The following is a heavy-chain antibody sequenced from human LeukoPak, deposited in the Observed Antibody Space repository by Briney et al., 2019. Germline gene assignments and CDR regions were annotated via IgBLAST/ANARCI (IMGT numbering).Heavy chain of an antibody. Sequence: SETLSLTCTVSGGFISSSSYYWGWIRQPPGKGLEWIGSIYYSGSTYYNPSLKSRVTISVDTSKNQFSLKLSSVTAADTAVYYCARHAPKYSSSGGAFDIWGQGTMVTVSS. V-gene: IGHV4-39*01. CDR3: ARHAPKYSSSGGAFDI. CDR2: IYYSGST. D-gene: IGHD6-6*01. J-gene: IGHJ3*02. CDR1: GGFISSSSYY.